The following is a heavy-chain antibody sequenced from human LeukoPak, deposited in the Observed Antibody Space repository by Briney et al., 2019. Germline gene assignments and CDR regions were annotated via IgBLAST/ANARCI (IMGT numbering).Heavy chain of an antibody. CDR2: IYYSGST. CDR3: ARSLAYAYCGGDCQGAFDI. Sequence: SETLSLTCTVSGGSLSSYYWSWIRQPPGKGLEWIGYIYYSGSTNYNPSLKSRVTISVDTSKNQFSLKLSSVAAADTAVYYCARSLAYAYCGGDCQGAFDIWGQGTMVTVSS. V-gene: IGHV4-59*12. CDR1: GGSLSSYY. D-gene: IGHD2-21*02. J-gene: IGHJ3*02.